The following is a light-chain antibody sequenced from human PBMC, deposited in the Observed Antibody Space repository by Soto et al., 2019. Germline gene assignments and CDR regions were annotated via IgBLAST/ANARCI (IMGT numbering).Light chain of an antibody. Sequence: AIQLAQSPCSLSASVGDRVTITCLASQGISSALASYQQKPGKAPKLLIYDASSLESGVPSRVSGSGSGTDFTLTITSLQPEDFVTYYCLQVNSFPLSFGGGTKVDIK. CDR2: DAS. J-gene: IGKJ4*01. V-gene: IGKV1-13*02. CDR1: QGISSA. CDR3: LQVNSFPLS.